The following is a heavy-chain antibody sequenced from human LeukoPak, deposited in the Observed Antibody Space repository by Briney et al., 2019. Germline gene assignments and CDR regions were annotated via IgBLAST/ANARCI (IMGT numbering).Heavy chain of an antibody. CDR3: ARESGENWFDP. J-gene: IGHJ5*02. CDR1: GFTFSSYAM. D-gene: IGHD2-21*01. CDR2: IYHSGST. Sequence: GSLRLSCAASGFTFSSYAMSWVRQPPGKGLEWIGEIYHSGSTNYNPSLKSRVTILVDKSKKQFSLKLHSVTAADTAVYYCARESGENWFDPWGQGTLVTVTS. V-gene: IGHV4-4*02.